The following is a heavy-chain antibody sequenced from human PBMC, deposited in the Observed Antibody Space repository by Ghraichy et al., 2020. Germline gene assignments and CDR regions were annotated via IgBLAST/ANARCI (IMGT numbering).Heavy chain of an antibody. D-gene: IGHD2-21*01. J-gene: IGHJ5*02. CDR2: INHSGST. V-gene: IGHV4-34*01. CDR3: ARGQHIVVLIAILSKWFDP. Sequence: LNISCAVYGGSFSGYYWSWIRQPPGKGLEWIGEINHSGSTNYNPSLKSRVTISVDTSKNQFSLKLSSVTAADTAVYCCARGQHIVVLIAILSKWFDPWGQGTLVTVSS. CDR1: GGSFSGYY.